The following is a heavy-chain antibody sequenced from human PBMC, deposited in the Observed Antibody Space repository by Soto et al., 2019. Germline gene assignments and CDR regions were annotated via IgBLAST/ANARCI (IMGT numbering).Heavy chain of an antibody. Sequence: QVQLVESGGGVVQPGRSLRLSCAASGFTFSSYAMHWVRQAPGKGLEWVAVISYDGSNKYYADSVKGRFTISRDNSKNTLYLQMNSLRAEDTAVYYCARSRTYGHPFDYWGQGTLVTVSS. CDR3: ARSRTYGHPFDY. V-gene: IGHV3-30-3*01. D-gene: IGHD3-10*01. CDR2: ISYDGSNK. CDR1: GFTFSSYA. J-gene: IGHJ4*02.